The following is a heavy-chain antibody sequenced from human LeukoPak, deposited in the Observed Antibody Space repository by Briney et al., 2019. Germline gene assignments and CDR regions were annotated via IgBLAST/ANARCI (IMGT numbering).Heavy chain of an antibody. Sequence: ASVKVSCKASGYTFTSYGISWVRQAPGQGLEWMGRISAYNGNTNYAQKLQGRVTMTTDTSTSTAYMELRSLRSDDTAVYYCARRGTDSSSSWSGYGYWGQGTLVTVSS. CDR3: ARRGTDSSSSWSGYGY. CDR2: ISAYNGNT. CDR1: GYTFTSYG. J-gene: IGHJ4*02. D-gene: IGHD6-13*01. V-gene: IGHV1-18*01.